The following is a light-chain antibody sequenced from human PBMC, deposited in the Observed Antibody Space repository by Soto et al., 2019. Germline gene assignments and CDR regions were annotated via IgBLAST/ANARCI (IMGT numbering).Light chain of an antibody. Sequence: EIVLTQSPATLSLSPGERATISCRASQSVSNSLVWFQQKPGQAPRLLIYDASNRATDIPARFSGSGSGTDFTLTISSLEPEDLAVYYCQQRRNWPRTFGQGTKLEIK. V-gene: IGKV3-11*01. CDR2: DAS. J-gene: IGKJ2*01. CDR1: QSVSNS. CDR3: QQRRNWPRT.